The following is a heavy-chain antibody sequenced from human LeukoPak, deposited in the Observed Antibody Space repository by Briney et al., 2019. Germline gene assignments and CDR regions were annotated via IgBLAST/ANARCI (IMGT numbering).Heavy chain of an antibody. CDR3: ARRNYDILTGYYNDYFDY. J-gene: IGHJ4*02. CDR1: GYSFTSYW. Sequence: GESLKISCKGSGYSFTSYWIGWVRQMPGKALEWMGIIYPGDSDTRYSPSFQGQVTISADKSINTAYLQWSSLKASDTAMYYCARRNYDILTGYYNDYFDYWGQGTLVTVSS. CDR2: IYPGDSDT. V-gene: IGHV5-51*01. D-gene: IGHD3-9*01.